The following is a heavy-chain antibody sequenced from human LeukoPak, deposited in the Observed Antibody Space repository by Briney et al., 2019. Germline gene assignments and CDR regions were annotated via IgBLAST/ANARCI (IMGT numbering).Heavy chain of an antibody. D-gene: IGHD1-26*01. J-gene: IGHJ4*02. V-gene: IGHV4-34*01. CDR2: INHSGST. Sequence: SETLSLTSAVYGGSFSGYFWSWIRQPPGKGLEWLGQINHSGSTNYNPSLKSRVTISVDTSKNQFSLKLSSVTAADTAVYYCARQVSVVGASFDYWGQGTLVTVSS. CDR3: ARQVSVVGASFDY. CDR1: GGSFSGYF.